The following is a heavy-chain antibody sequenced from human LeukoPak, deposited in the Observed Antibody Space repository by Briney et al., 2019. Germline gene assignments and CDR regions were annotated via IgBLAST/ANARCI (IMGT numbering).Heavy chain of an antibody. J-gene: IGHJ4*02. CDR2: IKQDGSEK. V-gene: IGHV3-7*01. CDR3: ASLPYYDYTWGSYSFDY. Sequence: GSLRLSCAASGFTFSYYSMNWVRQAPGKGLEWVANIKQDGSEKYYVDSVKGRFTISRDNAKNSLYLQMNSLRAEDTAVYYCASLPYYDYTWGSYSFDYWGQGTLVTVSS. CDR1: GFTFSYYS. D-gene: IGHD3-16*01.